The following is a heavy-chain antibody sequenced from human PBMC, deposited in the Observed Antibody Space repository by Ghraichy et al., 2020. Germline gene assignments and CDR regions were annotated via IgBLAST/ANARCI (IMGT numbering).Heavy chain of an antibody. J-gene: IGHJ4*02. D-gene: IGHD1-20*01. CDR2: ISSTSAI. CDR3: ARDYNWAFDH. V-gene: IGHV3-48*02. Sequence: LSLTCAASGFNFNNYAMNWVRQAPGKGLEWVSYISSTSAIYYADSVRGRFTISRDNAKNSLYLQMNSLREEDAAVYYCARDYNWAFDHWGQGALVTVSS. CDR1: GFNFNNYA.